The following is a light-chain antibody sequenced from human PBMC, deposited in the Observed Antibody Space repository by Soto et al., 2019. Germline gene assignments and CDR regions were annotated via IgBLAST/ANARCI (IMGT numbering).Light chain of an antibody. CDR1: QSISSW. CDR2: KAS. J-gene: IGKJ5*01. Sequence: DIQMTQSPSTLSASVGDRVTITCRASQSISSWLAWYQQKPGKAPKVLIYKASILESGVPSRFSGSGSGTEFTLTISSLQPDDFATYYCQQYNNDLITFGQGTRLEMK. V-gene: IGKV1-5*03. CDR3: QQYNNDLIT.